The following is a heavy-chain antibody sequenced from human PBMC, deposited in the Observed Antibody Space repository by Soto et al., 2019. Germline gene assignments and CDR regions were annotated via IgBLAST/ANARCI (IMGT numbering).Heavy chain of an antibody. CDR3: ARDKVTGLFDY. D-gene: IGHD2-8*02. V-gene: IGHV4-34*01. CDR2: INHSGST. CDR1: GGFFSGYY. J-gene: IGHJ4*02. Sequence: SETLSLTWAVYGGFFSGYYWAWFRQPPGTGLEWIGEINHSGSTNYNPSLKSRVTISVDTSKNQFSLKLTSVTAADTAVYYCARDKVTGLFDYSGQRTLVTVSS.